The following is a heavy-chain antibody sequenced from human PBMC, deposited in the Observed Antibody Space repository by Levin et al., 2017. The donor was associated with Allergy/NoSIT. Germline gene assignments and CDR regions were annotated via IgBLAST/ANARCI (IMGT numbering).Heavy chain of an antibody. CDR1: GFPFSSYG. J-gene: IGHJ2*01. V-gene: IGHV3-30*18. Sequence: LSLTCAASGFPFSSYGMHWVRQAPGKGLEWVAVISYDGSNKYYADSVKGRFTISRDNSKNTLYLQMNSLRAEDTAVYYCAKDSSSWYSDWYFDLWGRGTLVTVSS. D-gene: IGHD6-13*01. CDR2: ISYDGSNK. CDR3: AKDSSSWYSDWYFDL.